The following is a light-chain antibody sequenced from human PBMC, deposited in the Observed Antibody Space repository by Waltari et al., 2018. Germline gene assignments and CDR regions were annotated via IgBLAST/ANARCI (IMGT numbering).Light chain of an antibody. Sequence: EIVMTQSPVTLSVSPGERATLPCTASQSLGSNFAWYQQKPGHAPRPLIYGPSSRATGIPARFSGSGSGTYFTLTISSLQSEDFAVYYCQQFHKWPPTFGQGTTVEV. CDR1: QSLGSN. V-gene: IGKV3-15*01. CDR3: QQFHKWPPT. J-gene: IGKJ1*01. CDR2: GPS.